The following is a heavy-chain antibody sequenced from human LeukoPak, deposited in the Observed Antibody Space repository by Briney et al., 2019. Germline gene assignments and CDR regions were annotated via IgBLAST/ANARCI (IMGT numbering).Heavy chain of an antibody. CDR1: GDSVSSNSAA. V-gene: IGHV6-1*01. CDR3: ARAGALRFLEWPQ. CDR2: TYYRSKWYN. J-gene: IGHJ4*02. D-gene: IGHD3-3*01. Sequence: SQTLSLTCAISGDSVSSNSAAWNWIRQSPSRGLEWLGRTYYRSKWYNDYAVSVKSRITINPDTSKNQFSLKLSSVTAADTAVYYCARAGALRFLEWPQGGQGTLVTVSS.